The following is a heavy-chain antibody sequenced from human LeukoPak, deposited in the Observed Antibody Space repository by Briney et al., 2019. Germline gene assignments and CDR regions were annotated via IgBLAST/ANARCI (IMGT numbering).Heavy chain of an antibody. V-gene: IGHV4-4*07. CDR1: GGSIRNQY. J-gene: IGHJ4*02. CDR2: IFATGHT. Sequence: SDTLSLTCTVSGGSIRNQYWAWMRQPAGKGLEWIGRIFATGHTESNPSLRSRVTISADMSKNQLSLRLTSVTAADTALYYCAREWPRSYDALTGLYEGGYFYDKWGQGTLVTVSA. CDR3: AREWPRSYDALTGLYEGGYFYDK. D-gene: IGHD3/OR15-3a*01.